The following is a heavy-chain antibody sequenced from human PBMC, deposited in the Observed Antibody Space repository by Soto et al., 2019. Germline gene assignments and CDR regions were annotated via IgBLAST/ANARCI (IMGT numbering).Heavy chain of an antibody. CDR3: ARSLGGEYSGSLGY. CDR1: GFTFSSYA. J-gene: IGHJ4*02. CDR2: ISYDGSNK. V-gene: IGHV3-30-3*01. D-gene: IGHD6-6*01. Sequence: QVQLVESGGGVVQPGRSLRLSCAASGFTFSSYAMHWVRQAPGKGLEWVAVISYDGSNKYYADSVKGRFTISRDNSKNTLYLQMNSLRAEDTAVYYCARSLGGEYSGSLGYWGQGTLVTVSS.